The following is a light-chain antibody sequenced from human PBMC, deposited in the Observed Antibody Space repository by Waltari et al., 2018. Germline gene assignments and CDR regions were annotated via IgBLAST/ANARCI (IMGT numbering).Light chain of an antibody. CDR1: SSNVGFNS. J-gene: IGLJ1*01. Sequence: QSVLTQPPSASGTPGQRVTIPWSGRSSNVGFNSVSCYQQIPGTAPKLLIHRDSQRPSGVPDRFSGSKSGASASLAVSGLRSEDEADYYCAVWDDSLGTFVFGTGTQVTVL. CDR2: RDS. V-gene: IGLV1-47*01. CDR3: AVWDDSLGTFV.